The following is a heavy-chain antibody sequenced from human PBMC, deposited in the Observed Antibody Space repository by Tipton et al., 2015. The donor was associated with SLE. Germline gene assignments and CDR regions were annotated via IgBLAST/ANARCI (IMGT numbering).Heavy chain of an antibody. Sequence: TLSLTCSVSGGSMSYHYWSWIRQPPGKGLEWIGYIYYTGNTNYNPSLKSRVTMSVDTSKNQFSLKLSSVTAADTAVYYCARVLGVVKSYYMDVWGKGTTVTVSS. CDR1: GGSMSYHY. CDR2: IYYTGNT. CDR3: ARVLGVVKSYYMDV. V-gene: IGHV4-59*08. J-gene: IGHJ6*03. D-gene: IGHD3-3*01.